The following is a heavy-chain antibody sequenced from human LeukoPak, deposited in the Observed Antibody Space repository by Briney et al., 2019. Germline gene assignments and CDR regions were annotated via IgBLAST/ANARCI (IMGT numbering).Heavy chain of an antibody. CDR3: ARDLGFDTAYDFDY. V-gene: IGHV1-2*02. J-gene: IGHJ4*02. CDR2: INPNSGGT. D-gene: IGHD5-18*01. CDR1: GYTFTGYY. Sequence: ASVNVSCKASGYTFTGYYMHWVRQAPGQGLEWMGWINPNSGGTNYAQKFQGRVTMTRDTSISTAYMELSRLRSDDTAVSYCARDLGFDTAYDFDYWGQGTLVTVSS.